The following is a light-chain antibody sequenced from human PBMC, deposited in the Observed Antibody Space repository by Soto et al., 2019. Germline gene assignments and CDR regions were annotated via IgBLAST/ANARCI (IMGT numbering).Light chain of an antibody. J-gene: IGKJ1*01. Sequence: DIQMTQSPSSLSASVGERVTITCRASQSIRSYLNWYQQKPGKAPKLLIYAASSLQSGVPSRFSGSGSGTDFTLTISSLQPEDFATDYCQQSDSTPRTFGQGTKVEIK. CDR1: QSIRSY. V-gene: IGKV1-39*01. CDR3: QQSDSTPRT. CDR2: AAS.